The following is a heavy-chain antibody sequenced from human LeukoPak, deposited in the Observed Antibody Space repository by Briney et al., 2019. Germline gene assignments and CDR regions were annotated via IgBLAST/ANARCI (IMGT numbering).Heavy chain of an antibody. CDR2: FDPEDGET. D-gene: IGHD2-21*02. CDR1: GYTLTELS. Sequence: ASVKVSCKVSGYTLTELSMHWVRQAPGKGLEWMGGFDPEDGETIYAQKFQGRVTMTEDTSTDTAYMELSSLRSEDTAVYYCARDQGYCGGDCYSTFDYWGQGTLVTVSS. J-gene: IGHJ4*02. V-gene: IGHV1-24*01. CDR3: ARDQGYCGGDCYSTFDY.